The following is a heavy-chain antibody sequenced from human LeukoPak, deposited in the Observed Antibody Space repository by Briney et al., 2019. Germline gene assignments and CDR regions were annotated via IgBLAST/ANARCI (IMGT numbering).Heavy chain of an antibody. V-gene: IGHV3-53*01. Sequence: GGSLRLSCAAPGFTFSDYYMSWVRQAPGKGLEWVSVIYSGGSTYYADSVKGRFTISRDNSKNTLYLQMNSLRAEDTAVYYCAREGGAGGTIDYWGQGTPVTVSS. D-gene: IGHD2-8*01. CDR1: GFTFSDYY. CDR3: AREGGAGGTIDY. J-gene: IGHJ4*02. CDR2: IYSGGST.